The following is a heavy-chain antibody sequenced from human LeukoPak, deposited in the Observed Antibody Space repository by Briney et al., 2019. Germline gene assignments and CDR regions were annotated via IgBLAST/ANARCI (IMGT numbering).Heavy chain of an antibody. CDR3: ARAGPEYYYDRIPQEGYFDY. D-gene: IGHD3-22*01. J-gene: IGHJ4*02. V-gene: IGHV3-21*01. Sequence: SGSLTHIYYADSLKGRFTVSRDNAKNSLYLQMNTLRAEDTAVYYCARAGPEYYYDRIPQEGYFDYWGQGTLVTVSS. CDR2: SGSLTHI.